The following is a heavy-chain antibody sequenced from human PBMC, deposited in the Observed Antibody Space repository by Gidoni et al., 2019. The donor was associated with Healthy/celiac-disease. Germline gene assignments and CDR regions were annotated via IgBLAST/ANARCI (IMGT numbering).Heavy chain of an antibody. CDR3: ARGIAAAGYSGDWYFDL. D-gene: IGHD6-13*01. V-gene: IGHV3-33*01. CDR2: ILYDGSHK. Sequence: QVQLVESGGGVVQPGRSLRRSCAASGCTFTSYGMHWVRQAPGKGLEWVAVILYDGSHKYYADSVKGRFTISRDNSKNTLYLQMNSLRAEDTAVYYCARGIAAAGYSGDWYFDLWGRGTLVTVSS. J-gene: IGHJ2*01. CDR1: GCTFTSYG.